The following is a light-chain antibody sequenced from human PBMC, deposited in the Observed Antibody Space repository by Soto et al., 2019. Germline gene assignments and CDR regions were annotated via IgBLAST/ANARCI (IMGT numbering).Light chain of an antibody. V-gene: IGLV2-23*02. CDR2: EVS. CDR3: CSDAGSSTVVV. CDR1: SSDVGSYNL. J-gene: IGLJ2*01. Sequence: QSALTQPASVSGSPGQSITISCTGTSSDVGSYNLVSWYQQHPGKAPKLMIYEVSKRPSGVSNRFSGSKSGNTASLTISGLQAEDEADYYCCSDAGSSTVVVFGGGTKLTVL.